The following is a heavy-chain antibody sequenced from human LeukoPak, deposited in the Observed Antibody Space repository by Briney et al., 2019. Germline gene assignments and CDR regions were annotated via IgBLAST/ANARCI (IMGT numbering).Heavy chain of an antibody. CDR2: IIPAFRTT. CDR3: ARGSGEDWFDP. J-gene: IGHJ5*02. Sequence: SVKVSCKASGGAFSTFSFTWVRQAPGQGLEWLGGIIPAFRTTHYAQKLQGRVTITTDEFSRTVYITLTSLIYEDTAIYYCARGSGEDWFDPWGQGTLVTVSS. CDR1: GGAFSTFS. V-gene: IGHV1-69*05.